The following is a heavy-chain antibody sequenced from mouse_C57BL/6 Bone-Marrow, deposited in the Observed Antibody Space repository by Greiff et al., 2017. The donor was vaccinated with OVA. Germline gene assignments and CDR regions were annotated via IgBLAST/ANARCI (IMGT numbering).Heavy chain of an antibody. CDR1: GFTFSDYG. CDR2: ISSGSSTI. V-gene: IGHV5-17*01. J-gene: IGHJ4*01. Sequence: EVKLMESGGGLVKPGGSLKLSCAASGFTFSDYGMHWVRQAPEKGLEWVAYISSGSSTIYYADTVKGRFTISGDNAKNTLFLQMTSLRSEDTAMYYCAIYYYGSSFYAMDYWGQGTSVTVSS. CDR3: AIYYYGSSFYAMDY. D-gene: IGHD1-1*01.